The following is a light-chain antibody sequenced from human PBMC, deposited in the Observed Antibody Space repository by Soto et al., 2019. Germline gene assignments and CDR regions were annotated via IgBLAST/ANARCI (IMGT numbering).Light chain of an antibody. Sequence: DIQMTQSPSTLSASVGDRVTITCRASQSVDTCLAWYQQKPGEAPHLLIYTGSSCKTGGPSRFSGRGSVPDFTLTISLLKPDDFANYYCQQCCRPPWTFGQGTKVEIK. CDR2: TGS. J-gene: IGKJ1*01. CDR1: QSVDTC. V-gene: IGKV1-5*03. CDR3: QQCCRPPWT.